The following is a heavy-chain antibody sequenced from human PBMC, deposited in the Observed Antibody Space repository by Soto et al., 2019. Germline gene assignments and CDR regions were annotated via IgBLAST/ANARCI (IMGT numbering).Heavy chain of an antibody. V-gene: IGHV1-24*01. J-gene: IGHJ4*02. CDR1: GYTLTELS. CDR2: FDPEDGET. CDR3: ATVTTVTYYFDY. Sequence: ASVKVSCKVSGYTLTELSMHWVRQAPGKGLEWMGGFDPEDGETIYAQKFQDRVTMTEDTSTDTAYMELSSLRSEDTAVYYCATVTTVTYYFDYWGQGTLVTVSS. D-gene: IGHD4-17*01.